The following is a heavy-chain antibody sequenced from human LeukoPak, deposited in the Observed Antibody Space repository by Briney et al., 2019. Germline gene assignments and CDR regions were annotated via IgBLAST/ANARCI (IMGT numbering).Heavy chain of an antibody. J-gene: IGHJ4*02. V-gene: IGHV1-69*13. D-gene: IGHD3-16*01. CDR1: GGTFSSYA. Sequence: GASVKVSCKASGGTFSSYAISWVRQAPGQGLEWVGGIIPIFGTANYAQKFQGRVTITADESTSTAYMELSSLRSEDTAVYYCARESGDYVKFDYWGQGTLVTVSS. CDR3: ARESGDYVKFDY. CDR2: IIPIFGTA.